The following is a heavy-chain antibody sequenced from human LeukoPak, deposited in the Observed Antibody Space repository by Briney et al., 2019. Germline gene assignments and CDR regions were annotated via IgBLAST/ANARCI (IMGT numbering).Heavy chain of an antibody. CDR1: GGTFSSYA. J-gene: IGHJ4*02. D-gene: IGHD2-8*01. Sequence: ASVTVSCTASGGTFSSYAISWVRQAPGQGLEWMGGIIPIFGTANYAQKFQGRVTITADESTSTAYMELSSLRSEDTAVYYCARGGRMTYLKTTLDYWGQGTLVTVPS. CDR2: IIPIFGTA. CDR3: ARGGRMTYLKTTLDY. V-gene: IGHV1-69*13.